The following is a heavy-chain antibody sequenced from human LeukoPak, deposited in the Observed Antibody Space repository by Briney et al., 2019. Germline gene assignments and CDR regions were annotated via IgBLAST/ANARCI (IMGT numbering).Heavy chain of an antibody. D-gene: IGHD3-22*01. J-gene: IGHJ3*02. CDR2: TNPRNGNT. Sequence: GASVKVSCKASGYTFTSYGISWVRQAPGQGLEWMGWTNPRNGNTNYVQNLQGGVTMTTDTSTSTAYMELRSLRSDDTAVYYCARVGYDSSGHHRYAFDIWGQGTMVTVSS. CDR3: ARVGYDSSGHHRYAFDI. CDR1: GYTFTSYG. V-gene: IGHV1-18*01.